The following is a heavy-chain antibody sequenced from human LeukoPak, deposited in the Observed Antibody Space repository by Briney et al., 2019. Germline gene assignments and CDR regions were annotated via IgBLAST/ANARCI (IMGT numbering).Heavy chain of an antibody. CDR2: INHSGST. Sequence: SETLSLTCAVYGGSFSGYYRSWIRQPPGKGLEWIGEINHSGSTNYNPSLKSRVTISVDTSKNQFSLKLSSVTAADTAVYYCARIWGLNRGDYWGQGTLVTVSS. CDR3: ARIWGLNRGDY. V-gene: IGHV4-34*01. CDR1: GGSFSGYY. D-gene: IGHD3-16*01. J-gene: IGHJ4*02.